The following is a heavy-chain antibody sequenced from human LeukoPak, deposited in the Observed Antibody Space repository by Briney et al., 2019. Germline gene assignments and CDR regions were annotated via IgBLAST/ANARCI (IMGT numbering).Heavy chain of an antibody. CDR2: IIPIFGTA. Sequence: SVKVSCKASGGTFSSYAISWVRQAPGQGLEWMGGIIPIFGTANYAQKFQGRVTITADESTSTAYMELSSLRSEDTAVYYCARGNHKQWLEETHFDYWGQGTLVTVSS. CDR3: ARGNHKQWLEETHFDY. V-gene: IGHV1-69*13. J-gene: IGHJ4*02. CDR1: GGTFSSYA. D-gene: IGHD6-19*01.